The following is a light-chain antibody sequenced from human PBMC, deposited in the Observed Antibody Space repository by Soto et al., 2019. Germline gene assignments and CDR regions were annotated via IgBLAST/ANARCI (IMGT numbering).Light chain of an antibody. V-gene: IGLV2-8*01. J-gene: IGLJ2*01. CDR3: YSYAGRTVV. CDR2: EIS. Sequence: QSALTQPTSASGSPGQSVTISCSGTSSDVGGYNYVSWYQQHPGKAPKLMIYEISKRPSGVPDRFSGSKSGNTASLTVSGLQAEDEADYFCYSYAGRTVVFGGGTKLPVL. CDR1: SSDVGGYNY.